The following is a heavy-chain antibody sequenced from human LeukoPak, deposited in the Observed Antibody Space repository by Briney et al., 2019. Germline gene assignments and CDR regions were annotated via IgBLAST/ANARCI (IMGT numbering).Heavy chain of an antibody. J-gene: IGHJ4*02. Sequence: GGSLRLSCAASTFTFSSYSMNWVRQAPGKGLEWVSSISSSSSYIYYADSVKGRFTISRDNAKNSLYLQMNSLRAEDTAVYYCARGSRDYGSGSYPTYWGQGTLVTVSS. CDR1: TFTFSSYS. CDR2: ISSSSSYI. CDR3: ARGSRDYGSGSYPTY. V-gene: IGHV3-21*01. D-gene: IGHD3-10*01.